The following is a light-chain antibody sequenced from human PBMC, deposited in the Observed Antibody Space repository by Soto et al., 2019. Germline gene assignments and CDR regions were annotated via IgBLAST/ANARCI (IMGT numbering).Light chain of an antibody. CDR1: NIGSKS. V-gene: IGLV3-21*02. J-gene: IGLJ3*02. Sequence: SYELTQPPSASVAPGQTATITCGGKNIGSKSVHWHQHKPGQAPVLVVYDDSDRPSGIPERFSGSNSGNTATLTISGVEAGDEADYYCQVWDSSSGQVFGGGTKVTVL. CDR2: DDS. CDR3: QVWDSSSGQV.